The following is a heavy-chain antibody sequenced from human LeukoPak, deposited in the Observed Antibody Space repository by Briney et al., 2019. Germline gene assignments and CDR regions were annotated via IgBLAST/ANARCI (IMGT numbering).Heavy chain of an antibody. D-gene: IGHD6-6*01. CDR2: ISSNGGST. Sequence: GGSLRLSCAASGFTFSNYAMHWVAQALGKGLEYFSAISSNGGSTYYANSVKGRFTISRDNPKNTLYLQMGSLRAEDMAVYYCARGRYSSSLFDYWGQGTLVTVSS. J-gene: IGHJ4*02. CDR3: ARGRYSSSLFDY. V-gene: IGHV3-64*01. CDR1: GFTFSNYA.